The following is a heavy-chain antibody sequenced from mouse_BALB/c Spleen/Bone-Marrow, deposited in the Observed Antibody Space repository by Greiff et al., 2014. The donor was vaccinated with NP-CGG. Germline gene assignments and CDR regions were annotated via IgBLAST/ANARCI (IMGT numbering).Heavy chain of an antibody. CDR1: GFTFTSYW. CDR3: ARDGNYRYAMDY. D-gene: IGHD2-1*01. Sequence: QVQLQQSGDELVKPGASVKLSCMASGFTFTSYWIHWVKQRPGQGPEWIGEINPSNGRTNYNEKFKSKATLTEDKSSSTAYMQLSSLTSEDSAVYYCARDGNYRYAMDYWGQGTSVTASS. V-gene: IGHV1S81*02. CDR2: INPSNGRT. J-gene: IGHJ4*01.